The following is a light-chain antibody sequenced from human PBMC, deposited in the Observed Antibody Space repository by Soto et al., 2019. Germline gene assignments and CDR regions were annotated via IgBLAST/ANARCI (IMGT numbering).Light chain of an antibody. Sequence: DIQMTQSPSTLSASVGDRVTITCRSSQSISGYLAWYQQKPGKAPKLLIYDASSLESGVPSRFSGSGSGTEFTLTINSLQADDFATYYCQQHNSFSTTFGQGTRLEIK. CDR2: DAS. CDR3: QQHNSFSTT. V-gene: IGKV1-5*01. CDR1: QSISGY. J-gene: IGKJ5*01.